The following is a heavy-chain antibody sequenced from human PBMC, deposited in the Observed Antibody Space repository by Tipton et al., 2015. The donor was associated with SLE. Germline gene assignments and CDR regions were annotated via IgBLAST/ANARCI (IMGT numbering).Heavy chain of an antibody. CDR2: INHSGST. J-gene: IGHJ5*02. Sequence: TLSLTCAVYGGSFSGYYWSWIRQPPGKGLEWIGEINHSGSTNYNPSLKSRVTISVDTSKNQFSLKLSSVTAADTAVYYCARGRYYDFWSGVNWFDPWGQGTLVTVSS. D-gene: IGHD3-3*01. V-gene: IGHV4-34*01. CDR3: ARGRYYDFWSGVNWFDP. CDR1: GGSFSGYY.